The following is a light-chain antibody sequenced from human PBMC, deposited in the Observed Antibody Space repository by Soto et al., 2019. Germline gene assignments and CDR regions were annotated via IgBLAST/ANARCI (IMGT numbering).Light chain of an antibody. CDR1: QSVPSW. J-gene: IGKJ1*01. CDR3: HQHRT. Sequence: DIQMTQSPSTLSASVGDRVTITCRASQSVPSWLAWYQQKPGKAPKLLIYDASSLESGVPSRFSGSGSGTEFTLPIISLQPDDFATYYGHQHRTFGQGTKVEIK. V-gene: IGKV1-5*01. CDR2: DAS.